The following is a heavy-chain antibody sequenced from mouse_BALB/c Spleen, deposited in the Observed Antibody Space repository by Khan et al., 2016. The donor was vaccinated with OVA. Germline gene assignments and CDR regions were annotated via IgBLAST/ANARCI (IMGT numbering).Heavy chain of an antibody. J-gene: IGHJ2*01. Sequence: EVELVESGGDLVKPGGSLKLSCAASGFTFNSYGMHWVRQAPEKGLEWVAYISGDSNTIYYTDTVKGRFTISRDNPKNTLFLQMTSLMSEDTAMYYCATSYFYGYYFDYWGPGTTLTVS. CDR2: ISGDSNTI. CDR1: GFTFNSYG. CDR3: ATSYFYGYYFDY. D-gene: IGHD1-1*01. V-gene: IGHV5-17*02.